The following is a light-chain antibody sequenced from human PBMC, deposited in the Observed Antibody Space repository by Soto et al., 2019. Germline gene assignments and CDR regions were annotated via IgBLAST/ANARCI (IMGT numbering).Light chain of an antibody. CDR3: QQRSNWILGLT. CDR1: QSVSSY. CDR2: DAS. Sequence: EIVLTQSPATLSLSPGERATLSCRASQSVSSYLAWYQQKPGQAPRLLFYDASNRANGIPARFSGSGSGTDFTLTISSLEPEDFAVYYCQQRSNWILGLTFGGGTTVDIK. V-gene: IGKV3-11*01. J-gene: IGKJ4*01.